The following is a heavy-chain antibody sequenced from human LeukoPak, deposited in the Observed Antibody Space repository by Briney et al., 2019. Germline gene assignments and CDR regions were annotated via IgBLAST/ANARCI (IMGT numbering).Heavy chain of an antibody. CDR3: ARAKSLYSSGLDY. J-gene: IGHJ4*02. CDR1: GFTFSTYW. D-gene: IGHD6-19*01. CDR2: INGDGTRT. V-gene: IGHV3-74*01. Sequence: GGSLRLSCAASGFTFSTYWMSWVRQAPGKGLEWVSRINGDGTRTDYADSVKGLFTISRDNAKNTLYLQMNSLRAEDTAVYYCARAKSLYSSGLDYWGQGTLVTVSS.